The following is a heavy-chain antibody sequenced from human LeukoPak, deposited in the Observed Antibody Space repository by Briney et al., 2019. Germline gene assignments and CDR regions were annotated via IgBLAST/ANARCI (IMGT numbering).Heavy chain of an antibody. CDR3: AKVWGYNYGFNLFDY. D-gene: IGHD5-18*01. CDR2: IVVGSGNT. J-gene: IGHJ4*02. Sequence: ASVKVSCKASGFTFTNSAMQWVRQARGQPLEWIGWIVVGSGNTNHAQKFQGRVTMTRDTSISTAYLELTSLRSDDTAVYYCAKVWGYNYGFNLFDYWGQGTLVTVSS. CDR1: GFTFTNSA. V-gene: IGHV1-58*02.